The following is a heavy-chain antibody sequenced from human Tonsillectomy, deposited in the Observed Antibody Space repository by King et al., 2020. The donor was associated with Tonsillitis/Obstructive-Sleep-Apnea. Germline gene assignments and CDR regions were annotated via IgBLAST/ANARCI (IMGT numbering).Heavy chain of an antibody. D-gene: IGHD1-26*01. CDR2: IKQDGSEK. J-gene: IGHJ6*02. V-gene: IGHV3-7*03. Sequence: VQLVESGGGLVQPGGSLRLSCAASGFTFSSYWMTWVRQAPGKGLEWVANIKQDGSEKYYVDSVKGRFTISRDNAKNSLYLQMNSLRAEDSAVYYCARGVVGAPYYYGMDVWGQGTTVTVSS. CDR1: GFTFSSYW. CDR3: ARGVVGAPYYYGMDV.